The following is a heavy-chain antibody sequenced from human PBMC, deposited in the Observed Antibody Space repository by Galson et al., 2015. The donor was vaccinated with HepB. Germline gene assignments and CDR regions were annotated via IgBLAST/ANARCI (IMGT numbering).Heavy chain of an antibody. V-gene: IGHV3-7*03. CDR3: ARTAATGRGLDH. J-gene: IGHJ4*02. D-gene: IGHD6-25*01. CDR2: INPDGSEK. CDR1: GFTLRSHW. Sequence: SLRLSCAASGFTLRSHWVSWVRQAPGKGLECVAHINPDGSEKRYVDAVKGRFSVSKDNAMNSVHLQMSSLRVEDTAVYFCARTAATGRGLDHWAQGSLVIFSS.